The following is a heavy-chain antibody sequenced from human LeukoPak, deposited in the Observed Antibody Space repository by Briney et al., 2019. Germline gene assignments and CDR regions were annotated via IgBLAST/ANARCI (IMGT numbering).Heavy chain of an antibody. V-gene: IGHV3-30*03. CDR1: EFTFSTYG. CDR2: ISYDGSYK. Sequence: GRSLRLSCAASEFTFSTYGMHWVRQAPGKGLGWVAVISYDGSYKFYADSVKGRFTISRDNSKSTLYLQMNSLRAEDTAVYYCASLEGYYSSGWYWYFDLWGRGTLVTVSS. J-gene: IGHJ2*01. CDR3: ASLEGYYSSGWYWYFDL. D-gene: IGHD6-19*01.